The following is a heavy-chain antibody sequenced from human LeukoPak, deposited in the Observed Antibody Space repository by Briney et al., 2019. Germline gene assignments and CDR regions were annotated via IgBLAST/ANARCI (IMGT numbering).Heavy chain of an antibody. CDR2: VDASGRT. Sequence: SETLSLTCIVSGGSISTYYWSWIRQPAGKGLEWIGLVDASGRTNYNPSLQSRVTMSVDTSKNQFSLKMSSVTAADTAVYYCARDLTTPPYNWFDPRGQGILVTVSS. CDR3: ARDLTTPPYNWFDP. CDR1: GGSISTYY. J-gene: IGHJ5*02. V-gene: IGHV4-4*07. D-gene: IGHD4/OR15-4a*01.